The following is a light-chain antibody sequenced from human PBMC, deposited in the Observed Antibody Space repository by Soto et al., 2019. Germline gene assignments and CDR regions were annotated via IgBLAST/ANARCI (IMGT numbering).Light chain of an antibody. CDR3: QQYGSSPGT. J-gene: IGKJ1*01. CDR2: GAS. CDR1: QSVSSSY. V-gene: IGKV3-20*01. Sequence: EIVLTQSPGTLSLSPGERATLSCRASQSVSSSYLAWYQQKPGQAPRLLIYGASSRATGILDRFSGSGSGTDFTLNISRLEPEDFAVYYCQQYGSSPGTFGQGTKVEIK.